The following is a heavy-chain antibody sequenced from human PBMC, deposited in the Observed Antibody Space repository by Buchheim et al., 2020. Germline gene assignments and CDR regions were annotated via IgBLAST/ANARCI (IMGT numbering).Heavy chain of an antibody. CDR1: GFTFSSYA. D-gene: IGHD3-3*01. J-gene: IGHJ5*02. CDR2: ISGSGGST. CDR3: ATQPSYYDFWSGYSIVTA. Sequence: EVQLLESGGGLVQPGGSLRLSCAASGFTFSSYAMSWVRQAPGKGLEWVSAISGSGGSTYYADSVKGRFTISRDNSKNTLYLQMNSLRAEDTAVYYCATQPSYYDFWSGYSIVTAWGQGTL. V-gene: IGHV3-23*01.